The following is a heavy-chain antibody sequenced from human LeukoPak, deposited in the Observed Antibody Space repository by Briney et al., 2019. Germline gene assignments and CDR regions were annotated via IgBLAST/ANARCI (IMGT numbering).Heavy chain of an antibody. V-gene: IGHV3-74*01. D-gene: IGHD4-17*01. Sequence: GGSLRLSCAASGFTFSSYSMNWVRQAPGKGLVWVSRINSVGSSTSYADSVRGRFTISRDNARNTLYLQMNSLRAEDTAVYYCASHGDYDAFDIWGQGTMVTVSS. CDR3: ASHGDYDAFDI. J-gene: IGHJ3*02. CDR1: GFTFSSYS. CDR2: INSVGSST.